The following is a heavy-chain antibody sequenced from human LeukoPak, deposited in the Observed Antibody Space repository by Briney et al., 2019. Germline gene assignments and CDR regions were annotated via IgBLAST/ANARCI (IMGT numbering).Heavy chain of an antibody. V-gene: IGHV1-18*01. Sequence: ASVKVSCKASGYRSTSYGISWVRQAPGQGLEWMGWISAYNGNTNYAQKLQGRVTMTTDTSTNTAYMELRSPRSDDTAVYYCARGPSITMVRGGQWYYYMDVWGKGTTVTISS. CDR3: ARGPSITMVRGGQWYYYMDV. CDR2: ISAYNGNT. D-gene: IGHD3-10*01. CDR1: GYRSTSYG. J-gene: IGHJ6*03.